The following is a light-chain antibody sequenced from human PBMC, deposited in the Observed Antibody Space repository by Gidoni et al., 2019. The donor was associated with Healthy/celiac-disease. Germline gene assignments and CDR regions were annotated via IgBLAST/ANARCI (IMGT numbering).Light chain of an antibody. CDR2: GNS. CDR3: QSYDSSLSGSGV. V-gene: IGLV1-40*01. CDR1: SSNIGAGYD. Sequence: QSVLPQPPSVSGAPGQRVTISCTGSSSNIGAGYDVHWYQQLPGTAPKLLIYGNSNRPSGVPDRFSGSHSLAITGLQAEDEADYYCQSYDSSLSGSGVFGTGTKVTVL. J-gene: IGLJ1*01.